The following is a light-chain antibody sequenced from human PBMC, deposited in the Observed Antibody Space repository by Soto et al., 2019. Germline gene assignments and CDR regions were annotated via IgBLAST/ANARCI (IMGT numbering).Light chain of an antibody. V-gene: IGKV3-15*01. Sequence: DIVMTHSPATLSVSPGERATLSCRASQSVNSNLAWYQQKPGQAPRLLIFGASTRATGIPARFSGSGSGTEFTLTISSLQSEDFAVYYCHQYNDWPLTFGGGTKVDIK. J-gene: IGKJ4*01. CDR3: HQYNDWPLT. CDR1: QSVNSN. CDR2: GAS.